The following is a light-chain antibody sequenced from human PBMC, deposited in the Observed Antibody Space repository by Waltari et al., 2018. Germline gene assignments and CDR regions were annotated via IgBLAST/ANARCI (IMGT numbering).Light chain of an antibody. CDR1: QSVSGY. CDR3: QQRNNWPLT. V-gene: IGKV3-11*01. Sequence: EIVLTQSPATVSLSPGERATLSCRASQSVSGYLAWYQQKPGQAPRLLLYDTSNRATGIPARFSGSGPGTDFTLTISSLEPEDFAVYYYQQRNNWPLTFGGGTKVEIK. J-gene: IGKJ4*01. CDR2: DTS.